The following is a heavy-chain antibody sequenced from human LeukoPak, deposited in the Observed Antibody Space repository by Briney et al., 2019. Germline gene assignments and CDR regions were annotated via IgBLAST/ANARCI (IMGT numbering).Heavy chain of an antibody. CDR3: ARDRYDSSGYYHNWFDP. CDR1: GGSIRYYF. J-gene: IGHJ5*02. Sequence: SETLSLTCTVSGGSIRYYFWSWIRQPPGKGLEWIGCIYTSGSTNYNPSLKSRVTISVDTSKNQFSLKLSSVTAADTAVYYCARDRYDSSGYYHNWFDPWGQGTLVTVSS. D-gene: IGHD3-22*01. V-gene: IGHV4-59*01. CDR2: IYTSGST.